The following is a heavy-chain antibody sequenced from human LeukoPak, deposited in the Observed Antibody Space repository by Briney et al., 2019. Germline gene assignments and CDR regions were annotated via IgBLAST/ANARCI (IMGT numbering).Heavy chain of an antibody. CDR3: ANSRGYGSGNL. Sequence: GGSLGLSCAASGFTFSSYSMNWVRQAPGKGLEWISAVSGSGDRTYYAGSVKGRFTISRDNSKNIVYLRMNSLRAEDTAVYFCANSRGYGSGNLWGQGTLVTVSS. J-gene: IGHJ4*02. V-gene: IGHV3-23*01. CDR2: VSGSGDRT. CDR1: GFTFSSYS. D-gene: IGHD3-10*01.